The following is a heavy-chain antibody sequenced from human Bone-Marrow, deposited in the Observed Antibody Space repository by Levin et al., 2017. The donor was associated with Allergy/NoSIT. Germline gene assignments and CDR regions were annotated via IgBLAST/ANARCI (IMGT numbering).Heavy chain of an antibody. V-gene: IGHV1-69*13. CDR3: AGRIGYTFGEMAS. CDR1: GVTFNNFA. Sequence: SVKVSCKASGVTFNNFALSWVRQAPGQGLEWVAGIIPIFGTSNSAQTFQDRITISADEATTTAYLGLSNLTSEDTAVYYCAGRIGYTFGEMASWGQGTLVTVSS. J-gene: IGHJ5*01. CDR2: IIPIFGTS. D-gene: IGHD3-16*02.